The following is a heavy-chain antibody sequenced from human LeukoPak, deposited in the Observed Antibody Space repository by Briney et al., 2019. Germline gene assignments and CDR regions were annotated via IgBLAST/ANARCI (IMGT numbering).Heavy chain of an antibody. Sequence: PGGSLRLSCAASGFTFSSYGMHWVRQAPGKGLEWVAVIWYDGSNKYYADSVKGRFTISRDNSKNTLYLQMNSLRAEDTAVYYCARDRGIAAAGTPDYWGQGTLVTVSS. CDR1: GFTFSSYG. CDR3: ARDRGIAAAGTPDY. D-gene: IGHD6-13*01. CDR2: IWYDGSNK. J-gene: IGHJ4*02. V-gene: IGHV3-33*01.